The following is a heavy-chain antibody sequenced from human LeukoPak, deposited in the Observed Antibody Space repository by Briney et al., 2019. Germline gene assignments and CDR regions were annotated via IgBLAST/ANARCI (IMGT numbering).Heavy chain of an antibody. CDR1: GGSISSGSYY. CDR3: AREVYCGGDCHTPAEYFQH. CDR2: IYTSGST. V-gene: IGHV4-61*02. J-gene: IGHJ1*01. D-gene: IGHD2-21*01. Sequence: SQTLSLTCTVSGGSISSGSYYWSWIRQPAGKGLEWIGRIYTSGSTNYNPSLKSRVTISVDTSKNLFSLKLSSVTAADTAVYYCAREVYCGGDCHTPAEYFQHWGQGTLVTVSS.